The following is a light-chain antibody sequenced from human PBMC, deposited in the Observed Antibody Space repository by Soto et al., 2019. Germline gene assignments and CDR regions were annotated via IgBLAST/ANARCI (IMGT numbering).Light chain of an antibody. J-gene: IGKJ2*01. CDR2: AAS. CDR1: QGISNN. V-gene: IGKV1-17*03. Sequence: DIQMTQSPSAMSASVGDRVTITCRASQGISNNLAWFQQKPGKVPERLIYAASSLQSGVPSRFSGSGSGTEFSLTISRLRPEDFATYYCLQHSRYPYTFGQRTKLEIK. CDR3: LQHSRYPYT.